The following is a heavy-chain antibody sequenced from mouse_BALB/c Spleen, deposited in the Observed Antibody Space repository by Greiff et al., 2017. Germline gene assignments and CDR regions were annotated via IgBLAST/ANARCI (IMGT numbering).Heavy chain of an antibody. CDR2: MNPSSGYT. J-gene: IGHJ3*01. CDR3: AREGWLPPWFAY. D-gene: IGHD2-3*01. CDR1: GYTFTSYT. V-gene: IGHV1-4*02. Sequence: VQLQQSAAELARPGASVKMSCKASGYTFTSYTMHWVKQRPGQGLEWIGYMNPSSGYTEYNQKFKDKTTLTADKSSSTAYMQLSSLTSADSAVYYCAREGWLPPWFAYWGQGTLVTVSA.